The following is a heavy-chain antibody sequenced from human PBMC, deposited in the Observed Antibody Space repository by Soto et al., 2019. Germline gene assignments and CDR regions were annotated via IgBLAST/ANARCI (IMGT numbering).Heavy chain of an antibody. CDR3: ARDSPPVDY. V-gene: IGHV1-18*01. J-gene: IGHJ4*02. Sequence: QVQLVQSGAEVKKPGASVKVYCKASGYTFTSYGISWVRQAPGQGLEWMGWISAYNCNTKNAQKRQGSVTMTTDTSTSTSYMGLRCLRSDDPVVYYCARDSPPVDYWGQGTLVTVAS. CDR2: ISAYNCNT. CDR1: GYTFTSYG.